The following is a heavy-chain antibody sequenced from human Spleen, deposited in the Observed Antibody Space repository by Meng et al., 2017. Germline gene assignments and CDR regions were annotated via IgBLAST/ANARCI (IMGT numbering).Heavy chain of an antibody. Sequence: GGPLRLSFAAPGFPFEDYALTWFRQAPGKGLECVAGINWSGVRIYYADSVRGRFTISRENAKNTLHLQMNSLRAEDTAMYYCARVEASGSLYYFDYWGQGALVTVSS. CDR3: ARVEASGSLYYFDY. D-gene: IGHD6-13*01. CDR2: INWSGVRI. J-gene: IGHJ4*02. V-gene: IGHV3-20*03. CDR1: GFPFEDYA.